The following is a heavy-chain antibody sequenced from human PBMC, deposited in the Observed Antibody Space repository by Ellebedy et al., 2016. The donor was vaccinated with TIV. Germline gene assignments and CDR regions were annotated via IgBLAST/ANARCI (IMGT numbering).Heavy chain of an antibody. CDR1: GASMRASDNF. D-gene: IGHD3-9*01. V-gene: IGHV4-39*01. Sequence: MPSETLSLTCTVSGASMRASDNFWGCVRSPPGKGLEWIGTIYYGWLTYYSPSFKSRVTISLDMSKNEFSLRLRSVTAADTAVYYCARYFGWNTGDYIYAMDVWGRGTTVTVSS. CDR3: ARYFGWNTGDYIYAMDV. J-gene: IGHJ6*02. CDR2: IYYGWLT.